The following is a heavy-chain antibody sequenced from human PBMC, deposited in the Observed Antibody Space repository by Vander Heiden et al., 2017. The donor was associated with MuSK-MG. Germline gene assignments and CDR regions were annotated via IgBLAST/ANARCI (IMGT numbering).Heavy chain of an antibody. CDR3: ARGGWFGELLFPDYFDY. D-gene: IGHD3-10*01. CDR2: INRDGSST. V-gene: IGHV3-74*01. J-gene: IGHJ4*02. Sequence: EVQLVESGGGLVQPGGSLRLSCAASGFTFSSYWMHWVRQAPGKGLVWVSRINRDGSSTSYADSVKGRFTISRDNAKNTLYLQMNSLRAEDTAVYYCARGGWFGELLFPDYFDYWGQGTLVTVSS. CDR1: GFTFSSYW.